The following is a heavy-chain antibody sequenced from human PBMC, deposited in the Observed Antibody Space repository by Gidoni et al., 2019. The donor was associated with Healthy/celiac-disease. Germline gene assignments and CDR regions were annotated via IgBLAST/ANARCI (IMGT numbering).Heavy chain of an antibody. Sequence: EVQLVESGGGLVKPGGSLRLSCAASGFTFSSYSMNWVRQAPGKGLEWVSSISSSSSYIYYADSVKGRFTISRDNAKNSLYLQMNSLRAEDTAVYYCARAFMYLGGNYQVDRGYGMDVWGQGTTVTVSS. V-gene: IGHV3-21*01. CDR2: ISSSSSYI. J-gene: IGHJ6*02. D-gene: IGHD4-4*01. CDR3: ARAFMYLGGNYQVDRGYGMDV. CDR1: GFTFSSYS.